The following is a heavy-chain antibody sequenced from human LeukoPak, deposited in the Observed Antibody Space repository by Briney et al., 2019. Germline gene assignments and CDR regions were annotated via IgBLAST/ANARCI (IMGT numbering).Heavy chain of an antibody. CDR1: GFTFSSYW. V-gene: IGHV3-7*01. Sequence: GGSLRLSCAASGFTFSSYWMSWVRQAPGKGLEWVANIKQDGSEKYYVDSVKGRFTISRDNAKNSLYLQMNSLRAEDTAVYYCAKDHLGDGYNSGAFDFWGQGTMVTVSS. CDR3: AKDHLGDGYNSGAFDF. CDR2: IKQDGSEK. J-gene: IGHJ3*01. D-gene: IGHD5-24*01.